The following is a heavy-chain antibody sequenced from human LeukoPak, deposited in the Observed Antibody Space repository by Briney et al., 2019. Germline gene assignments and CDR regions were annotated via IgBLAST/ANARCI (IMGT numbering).Heavy chain of an antibody. CDR1: GYTFTDYY. Sequence: ASVKVSCKASGYTFTDYYMHWVRQAPGQGLEWMGWINLNSGGTNFAQKFQGSVTMTRDTSISTAYMDLIKLRSDDTAVYYCAKGGRVPAANLEFDYWGQGTLATVSS. CDR2: INLNSGGT. D-gene: IGHD2-2*01. J-gene: IGHJ4*02. V-gene: IGHV1-2*02. CDR3: AKGGRVPAANLEFDY.